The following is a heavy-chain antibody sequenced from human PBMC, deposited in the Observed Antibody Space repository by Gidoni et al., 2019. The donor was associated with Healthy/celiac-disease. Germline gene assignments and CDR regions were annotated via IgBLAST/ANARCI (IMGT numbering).Heavy chain of an antibody. D-gene: IGHD1-1*01. CDR1: GGTFSSYA. J-gene: IGHJ6*02. CDR3: ATCRAPLPDLDPYDYYYYYYGMDV. V-gene: IGHV1-69*06. CDR2: IIPIFGTA. Sequence: QVQLVQSGAEVKKPGSSVKVSCKASGGTFSSYAISWVRQAPGQGLEWMGGIIPIFGTANYAQKFQGRVTITADKSTSTAYMELSSLRSEDTAVYYCATCRAPLPDLDPYDYYYYYYGMDVWGQGTTVTVSS.